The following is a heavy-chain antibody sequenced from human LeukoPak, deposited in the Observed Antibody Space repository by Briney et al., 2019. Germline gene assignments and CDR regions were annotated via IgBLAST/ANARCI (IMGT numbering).Heavy chain of an antibody. V-gene: IGHV3-7*01. CDR2: IKQDGSEK. CDR1: GFTFGNYW. CDR3: AREVYYYYYYMDV. J-gene: IGHJ6*03. Sequence: GGSLRLSCAASGFTFGNYWMIWVGQAPGKGLEGVANIKQDGSEKYYVDSVKGRFTISRDNAKNSLYLQMNSLRAEDTAVYYCAREVYYYYYYMDVWGKGTTVTVSS.